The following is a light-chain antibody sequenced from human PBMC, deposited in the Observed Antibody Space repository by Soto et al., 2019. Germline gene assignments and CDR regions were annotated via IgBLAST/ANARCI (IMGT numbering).Light chain of an antibody. CDR3: TSWTTSTTMI. Sequence: QSALTQPASVSGSPGQSITISCTGTSSDIGAYNFVSWYQQHPGKAPKLMLYDDNIRPSGVSNRFSGSKAGNTASLTISGLQAEEEADYYCTSWTTSTTMIFGGGTKVTVL. CDR1: SSDIGAYNF. V-gene: IGLV2-14*03. J-gene: IGLJ2*01. CDR2: DDN.